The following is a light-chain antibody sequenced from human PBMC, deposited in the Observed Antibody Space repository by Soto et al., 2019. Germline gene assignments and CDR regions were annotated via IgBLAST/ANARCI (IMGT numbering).Light chain of an antibody. CDR3: QQYYNWPLIP. V-gene: IGKV3-15*01. CDR1: QNIHTN. Sequence: EIGSTYTSVTLSLSPVERATLSCRAGQNIHTNLAWYQQKPGQAPRLLFYGASTGATGLPARFSGSGSGTEFTLTINSLQAEDCAVYYCQQYYNWPLIPFGQRTRLAI. J-gene: IGKJ5*01. CDR2: GAS.